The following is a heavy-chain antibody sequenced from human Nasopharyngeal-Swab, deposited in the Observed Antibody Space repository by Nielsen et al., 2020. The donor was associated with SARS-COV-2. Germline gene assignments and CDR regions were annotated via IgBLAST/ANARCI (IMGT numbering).Heavy chain of an antibody. CDR3: ARDHGSWYRSFDY. J-gene: IGHJ4*02. V-gene: IGHV3-21*01. Sequence: WIRQPPGKGLEWVSSISSSSSYIYYADSVKGRFTISRDNAKNSLYLQMNSLRAEDTAVYYCARDHGSWYRSFDYWGQGTLVTVS. D-gene: IGHD6-13*01. CDR2: ISSSSSYI.